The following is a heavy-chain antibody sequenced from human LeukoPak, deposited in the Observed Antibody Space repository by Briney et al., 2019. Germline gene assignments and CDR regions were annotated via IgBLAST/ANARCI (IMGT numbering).Heavy chain of an antibody. V-gene: IGHV3-30-3*01. CDR3: ARSRSHVLRFLEWLLSPLDY. J-gene: IGHJ4*02. D-gene: IGHD3-3*01. CDR1: GFTFSSYA. CDR2: ISYDGSNK. Sequence: GRSLRLSCAASGFTFSSYAMHWVRQAPGKGLEWVAVISYDGSNKYYADSVKGRFTISRDNSKNTLYLQMNSLRAEDTAVYYCARSRSHVLRFLEWLLSPLDYWGQGTLVTVSS.